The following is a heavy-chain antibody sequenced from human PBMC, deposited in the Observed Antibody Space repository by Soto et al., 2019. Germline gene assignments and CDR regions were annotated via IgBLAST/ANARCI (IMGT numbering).Heavy chain of an antibody. D-gene: IGHD2-2*01. Sequence: QVQLQESGPGLVKPSQTLSLTCTVSGGSISSGGYYWSWIRQHPGKGLEWIGYIYYSGSTYYNPSLNSRVTISVETSKNQFSLKLSSVTAADTAVYYCARERYCSSTSCFNAMDVWGQGTTVTVSS. CDR1: GGSISSGGYY. CDR2: IYYSGST. V-gene: IGHV4-31*03. CDR3: ARERYCSSTSCFNAMDV. J-gene: IGHJ6*02.